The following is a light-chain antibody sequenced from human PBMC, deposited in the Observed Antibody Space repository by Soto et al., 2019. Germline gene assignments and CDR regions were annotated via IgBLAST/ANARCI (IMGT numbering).Light chain of an antibody. Sequence: DIQMTQSPSPLSASVGDRVTISCQASQDIVTFVNWYQQTSGKAPRLLIYDAAHLETGVSSRFRGSGSGTHFTFTISSLQPEDVATYDCQQFQSAPYTFGQGTKLEIK. CDR3: QQFQSAPYT. CDR1: QDIVTF. CDR2: DAA. V-gene: IGKV1-33*01. J-gene: IGKJ2*01.